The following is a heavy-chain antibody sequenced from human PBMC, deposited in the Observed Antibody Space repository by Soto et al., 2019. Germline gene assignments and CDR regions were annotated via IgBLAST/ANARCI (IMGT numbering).Heavy chain of an antibody. D-gene: IGHD5-18*01. CDR3: ARVLLTGDTAMVNMEGVGY. CDR2: ISYDGSNK. J-gene: IGHJ4*02. Sequence: QVQLVESGGGVVQPGRSLRLSCAASGFTFSSYAMHWVRQAPGKGLEWVAVISYDGSNKYYADSVKGRFTISRDNSKNTMYMKMNSLRAEDTAVYYCARVLLTGDTAMVNMEGVGYWGQGTLVTVSS. CDR1: GFTFSSYA. V-gene: IGHV3-30-3*01.